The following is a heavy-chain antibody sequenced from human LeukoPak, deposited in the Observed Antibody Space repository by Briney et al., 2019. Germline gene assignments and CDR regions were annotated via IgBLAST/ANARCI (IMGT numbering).Heavy chain of an antibody. V-gene: IGHV3-23*01. CDR1: GFTFSSYA. D-gene: IGHD6-19*01. CDR3: AKVPGDSSGWPFDY. Sequence: GGSLRLSCAASGFTFSSYAMSWVRQAPGKGLEWVSAISGSGGSTYYADSVKGRFTISRDNSKNTLYLQMNSLGAEDTVVYYCAKVPGDSSGWPFDYWGQGTLVTVSS. J-gene: IGHJ4*02. CDR2: ISGSGGST.